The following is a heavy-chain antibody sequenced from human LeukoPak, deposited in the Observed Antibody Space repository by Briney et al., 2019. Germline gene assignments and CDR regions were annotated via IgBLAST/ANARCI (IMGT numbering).Heavy chain of an antibody. CDR1: GGTFSSYT. J-gene: IGHJ4*02. D-gene: IGHD3-3*01. CDR3: AGDRKFLEWLFPFDY. Sequence: SVKVSCKASGGTFSSYTISWVRQAPGQGLEWMGRIIPILGIANYAQKFQGRVTITADKSTSTAYMELSSLRSEDTAVYYCAGDRKFLEWLFPFDYWGQGTLVTVSS. V-gene: IGHV1-69*04. CDR2: IIPILGIA.